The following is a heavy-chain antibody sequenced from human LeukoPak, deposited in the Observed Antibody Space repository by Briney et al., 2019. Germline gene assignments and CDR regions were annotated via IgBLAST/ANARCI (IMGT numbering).Heavy chain of an antibody. CDR1: GYTFTGYY. Sequence: GASVKVSCKASGYTFTGYYMHWVRQAPGQALERMGWINPNRVGTNYAQKFQGRVTMTRDTSISTAYMELSRLRSDDTAVYYCARDANYDILTGPDVYWFDPWGQGTLVTVSS. CDR3: ARDANYDILTGPDVYWFDP. D-gene: IGHD3-9*01. J-gene: IGHJ5*02. V-gene: IGHV1-2*02. CDR2: INPNRVGT.